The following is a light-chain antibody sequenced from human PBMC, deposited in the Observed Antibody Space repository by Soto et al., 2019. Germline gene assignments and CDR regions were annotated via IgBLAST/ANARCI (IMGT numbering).Light chain of an antibody. CDR1: QSVLYSSNNKNY. V-gene: IGKV4-1*01. CDR2: WAS. CDR3: QQYYSTPHT. J-gene: IGKJ2*01. Sequence: DIVMTQSPDSLAVSLGERATINCKSSQSVLYSSNNKNYLAWYQQKPGQPPKLLIYWASTRESGVPDRFSGSGSGTDFILTISSLQAEDVAVYYCQQYYSTPHTFGQGTKLEIK.